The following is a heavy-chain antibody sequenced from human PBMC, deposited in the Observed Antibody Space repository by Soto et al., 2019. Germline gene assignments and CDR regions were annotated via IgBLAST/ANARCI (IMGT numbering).Heavy chain of an antibody. CDR3: ARGLRAWYYYDSSGLRY. Sequence: SETLSLTCAVYGGSLSGYYWRWIRQPPGKGLEWIGEINHSRSTNYNPSLKSRVTISVDTSKNQFSLKLSSVTAADTAVYYCARGLRAWYYYDSSGLRYWGQGTLVTVSS. D-gene: IGHD3-22*01. J-gene: IGHJ4*02. CDR1: GGSLSGYY. CDR2: INHSRST. V-gene: IGHV4-34*01.